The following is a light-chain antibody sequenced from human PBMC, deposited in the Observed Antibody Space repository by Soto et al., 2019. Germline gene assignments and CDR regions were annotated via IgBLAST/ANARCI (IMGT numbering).Light chain of an antibody. J-gene: IGLJ3*02. V-gene: IGLV6-57*01. CDR3: QSYDSNNQV. CDR1: SGSIASNY. Sequence: NFMLTQPHSVSESPGKTVTISCTRTSGSIASNYVQWFQQRPGSSPTTVMFEDNQRPSGVPDRFSGSIDSSSNSASLTISGLRTEEEADYYCQSYDSNNQVFGGGTKLTVL. CDR2: EDN.